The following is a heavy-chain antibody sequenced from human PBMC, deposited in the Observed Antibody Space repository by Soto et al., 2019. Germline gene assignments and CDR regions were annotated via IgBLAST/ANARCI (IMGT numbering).Heavy chain of an antibody. CDR1: GFTFSDYY. CDR2: ISSSGSTI. D-gene: IGHD3-10*01. Sequence: PGGSLRLSCAASGFTFSDYYMSRIRQAPGKGLEWVSYISSSGSTIYYADSVKGRFTISRDNAKNSLYLQMNSLRAEDTAVYYCATVGGPYSPYPDYWGQGTLVTVSS. CDR3: ATVGGPYSPYPDY. V-gene: IGHV3-11*01. J-gene: IGHJ4*02.